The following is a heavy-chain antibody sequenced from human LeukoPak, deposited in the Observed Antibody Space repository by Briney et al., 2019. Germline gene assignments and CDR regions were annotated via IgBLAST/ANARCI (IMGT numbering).Heavy chain of an antibody. CDR2: INPSGGT. Sequence: ASVKVSCKASEYTFSNMHWVRQAPGQGLEWMGIINPSGGTSYAQKFQGRVAMTRDTSTGTVYMELSSLTSDDTAVYYCARDGNYCVDPWGQGTLVTVSS. V-gene: IGHV1-46*01. CDR3: ARDGNYCVDP. J-gene: IGHJ5*02. D-gene: IGHD2-21*01. CDR1: EYTFSN.